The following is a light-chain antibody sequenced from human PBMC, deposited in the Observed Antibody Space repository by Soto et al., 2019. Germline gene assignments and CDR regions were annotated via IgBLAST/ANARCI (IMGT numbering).Light chain of an antibody. Sequence: QSALTQPRSVSGSPGQSVTISCTGTSSDVGRYNYVSWYQQYLGEAPKLMIYDVSERPSGVPDRFSGSKSGNTASLTISGLQAEDEADYYCCSYAGSYTSSDIFGSGTKLTVL. J-gene: IGLJ1*01. CDR3: CSYAGSYTSSDI. CDR2: DVS. V-gene: IGLV2-11*01. CDR1: SSDVGRYNY.